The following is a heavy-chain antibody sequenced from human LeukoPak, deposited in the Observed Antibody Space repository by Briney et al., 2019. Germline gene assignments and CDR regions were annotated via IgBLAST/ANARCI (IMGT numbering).Heavy chain of an antibody. J-gene: IGHJ4*02. CDR3: ARASARLTPFDY. V-gene: IGHV1-46*01. CDR1: GYTFTSYY. CDR2: INPSGGST. Sequence: ASVKVSCKASGYTFTSYYMHWVRQAPGQGLEWMGIINPSGGSTSYAQKFQGRVTITRDTSTSTVYMELSSLRSEDTAVYYCARASARLTPFDYWGQGTLVTVSS.